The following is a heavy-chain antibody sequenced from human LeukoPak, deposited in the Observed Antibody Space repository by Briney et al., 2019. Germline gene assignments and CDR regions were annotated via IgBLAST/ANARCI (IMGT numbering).Heavy chain of an antibody. Sequence: SETLSLTCAVYGGSFSGYYWSWIRQPPGKGLEWIGEINHSGSTNYNPSLKSRVTISVDTSKNQFSLKLSSVTAADTAVYYCGRGRGVVVAASIDCWGQGTLVTVSS. D-gene: IGHD2-15*01. V-gene: IGHV4-34*01. CDR3: GRGRGVVVAASIDC. CDR1: GGSFSGYY. CDR2: INHSGST. J-gene: IGHJ4*02.